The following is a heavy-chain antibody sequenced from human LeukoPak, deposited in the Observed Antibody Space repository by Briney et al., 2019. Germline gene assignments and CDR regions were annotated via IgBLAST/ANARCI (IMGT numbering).Heavy chain of an antibody. D-gene: IGHD4/OR15-4a*01. CDR3: AKERDYGPADY. J-gene: IGHJ4*02. CDR2: LSGSGSST. V-gene: IGHV3-23*01. CDR1: GFIFNKHA. Sequence: GGSLRLSCVASGFIFNKHAMSWVRQAPGKGLEWVSGLSGSGSSTDYADSVKGRFTVSRDNSKNTLFLQMSSLRAEDTAIYYCAKERDYGPADYWGQGTLVTVSS.